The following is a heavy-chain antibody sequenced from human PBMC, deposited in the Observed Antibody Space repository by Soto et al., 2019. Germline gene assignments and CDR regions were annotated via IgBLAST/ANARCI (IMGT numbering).Heavy chain of an antibody. CDR3: ARFGWFGGGGMDV. Sequence: ASETLSLTCAVYGESFSAYHWSWTRQPPGKGLEWIGEISHSGSTNYNPSPKSRVTISVDTSKNQFSLKLSSVTAADTAVYYCARFGWFGGGGMDVWGQGTTVTVSS. D-gene: IGHD3-10*01. J-gene: IGHJ6*02. CDR2: ISHSGST. V-gene: IGHV4-34*01. CDR1: GESFSAYH.